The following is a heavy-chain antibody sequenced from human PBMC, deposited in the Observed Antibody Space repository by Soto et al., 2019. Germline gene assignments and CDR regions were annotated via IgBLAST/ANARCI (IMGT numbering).Heavy chain of an antibody. J-gene: IGHJ6*02. CDR3: AKGITDTGGYYYYSMDV. D-gene: IGHD3-16*01. CDR2: ISGSGGIT. Sequence: GSLRVSCGASGFTCSSYAMSWVRQAPGKGLDWVSVISGSGGITYSADSVKGRFTISRDNSKNILYLQMNSLRAEDTAVYYCAKGITDTGGYYYYSMDVWGQGTAVTVSS. CDR1: GFTCSSYA. V-gene: IGHV3-23*01.